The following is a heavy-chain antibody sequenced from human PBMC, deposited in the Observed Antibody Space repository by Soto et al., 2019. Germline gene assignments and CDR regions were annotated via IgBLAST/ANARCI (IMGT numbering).Heavy chain of an antibody. Sequence: PSETLSLTCTVSGGSISSNYWSWIRQPPGKGLEWIGYMYYNGNTNYNPSLKSRVTMSVDTSKNQFSLKLSSVTAADTATYYCAHRPRGYSYHFDYWGQGTLVTVSS. CDR2: MYYNGNT. CDR1: GGSISSNY. D-gene: IGHD5-18*01. CDR3: AHRPRGYSYHFDY. V-gene: IGHV4-59*01. J-gene: IGHJ4*02.